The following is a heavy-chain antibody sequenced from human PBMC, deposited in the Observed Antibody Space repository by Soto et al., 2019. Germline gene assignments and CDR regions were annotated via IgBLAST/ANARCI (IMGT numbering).Heavy chain of an antibody. V-gene: IGHV3-23*01. CDR1: GVSFTNYV. CDR3: VIISICPNTSWEFFYI. J-gene: IGHJ3*02. Sequence: GWSLRLSCAASGVSFTNYVMNWVRQTPGKGLEWVSTISGSGDSTYYTDSVKGRFTISRDNSKSTLFLQMNSLRADDTAVYYCVIISICPNTSWEFFYICGQGTMV. D-gene: IGHD3-10*01. CDR2: ISGSGDST.